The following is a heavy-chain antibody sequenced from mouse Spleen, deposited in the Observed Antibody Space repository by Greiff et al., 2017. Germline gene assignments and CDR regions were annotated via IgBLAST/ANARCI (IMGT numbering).Heavy chain of an antibody. J-gene: IGHJ3*01. Sequence: VQLQQSGAELVRPGASVKLSCKASGYTFTDYYINWVKQRPGQGLEWIARIYPGSGNTYYNEKFKGKATLTAEKSSSTAYMQLSSLTSEDSAVYFCARSYDGYGFAYWGQGTLVTVSA. V-gene: IGHV1-76*01. D-gene: IGHD2-3*01. CDR2: IYPGSGNT. CDR1: GYTFTDYY. CDR3: ARSYDGYGFAY.